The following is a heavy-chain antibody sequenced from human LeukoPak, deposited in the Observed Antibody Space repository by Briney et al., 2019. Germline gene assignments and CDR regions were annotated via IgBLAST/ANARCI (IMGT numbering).Heavy chain of an antibody. J-gene: IGHJ4*02. CDR3: VGDPGDY. CDR2: IKHDGTEK. CDR1: GFTFSTYW. Sequence: GGSLRLSCAASGFTFSTYWMSWVRQAPGKGLEWVAHIKHDGTEKYYVGSVKGRFTISRDNAKNSLYLQVNTLRAEDTAVYYCVGDPGDYWGQGTLVTVSS. V-gene: IGHV3-7*01.